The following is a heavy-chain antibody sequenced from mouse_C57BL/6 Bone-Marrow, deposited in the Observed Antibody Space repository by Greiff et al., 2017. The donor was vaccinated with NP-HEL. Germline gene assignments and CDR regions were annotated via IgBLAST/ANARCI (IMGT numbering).Heavy chain of an antibody. CDR1: GYTFTSYW. J-gene: IGHJ4*01. CDR3: AREGTAQATFHYYAMDY. CDR2: IDPSDSYT. Sequence: QVQLQHPGAELVMPGASVKLSCKASGYTFTSYWMHWVKQRPGQGLEWIGEIDPSDSYTNYNQKFKGKSTLTLDKSSSTAYMQLSSLTSEDSAVYYCAREGTAQATFHYYAMDYWGQGTSVTVSS. V-gene: IGHV1-69*01. D-gene: IGHD3-2*02.